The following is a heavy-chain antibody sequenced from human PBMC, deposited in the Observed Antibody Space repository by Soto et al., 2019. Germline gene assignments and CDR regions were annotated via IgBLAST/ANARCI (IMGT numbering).Heavy chain of an antibody. V-gene: IGHV3-23*01. D-gene: IGHD3-22*01. CDR2: ITGSGTNT. Sequence: EVQLLESGGGLVQSGGSLRLSCAASGFTFSSYAMSRVRQAPGKGLEWVSVITGSGTNTYYAGSVKGRFTTPRDDSKNTLYLQMSSLRAEDTAVYYCAKPPAFHYYDDSGYYYVDYWGQGTLVTVSS. CDR3: AKPPAFHYYDDSGYYYVDY. CDR1: GFTFSSYA. J-gene: IGHJ4*02.